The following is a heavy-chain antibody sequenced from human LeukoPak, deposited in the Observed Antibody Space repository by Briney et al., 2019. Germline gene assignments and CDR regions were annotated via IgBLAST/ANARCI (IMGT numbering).Heavy chain of an antibody. CDR2: IKLDGSEK. V-gene: IGHV3-7*03. D-gene: IGHD3-3*01. CDR1: GFTFGKYW. Sequence: GGSLRLSCVASGFTFGKYWMSWVRQAPGKGLEWVANIKLDGSEKNYVDSVKGRFTISRDNTKNSLYLQMNSLRVEDTAVFYCARDQYDTWSRRGNFDSWGQGTLVTVSS. J-gene: IGHJ4*02. CDR3: ARDQYDTWSRRGNFDS.